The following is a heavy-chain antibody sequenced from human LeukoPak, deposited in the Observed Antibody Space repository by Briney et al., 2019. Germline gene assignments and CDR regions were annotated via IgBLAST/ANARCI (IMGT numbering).Heavy chain of an antibody. Sequence: PGGSLRLSCAASGFTFSSYWMSWVRQAPGKGLEWVAVISYDGSNKYYADSVKGRFTISRDNSKNTLYLQMNSLRAEDTAVYYCTRDLHDYGDHSTLDYWGQGTLVTVSS. CDR3: TRDLHDYGDHSTLDY. D-gene: IGHD4-17*01. CDR2: ISYDGSNK. CDR1: GFTFSSYW. J-gene: IGHJ4*02. V-gene: IGHV3-30*03.